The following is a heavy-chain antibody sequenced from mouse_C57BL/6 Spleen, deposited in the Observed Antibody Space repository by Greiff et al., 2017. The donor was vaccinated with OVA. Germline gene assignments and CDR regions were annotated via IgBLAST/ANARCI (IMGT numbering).Heavy chain of an antibody. Sequence: VQLQQPGAELVRPGSSVKLSCKASGYTFTSYWMDWVKQRPGQGLEWIGNIYPSDSETHYNQKFKDKATLTVDKSSSTAYMQLSSLTSEDSAVYYCARSGNWGFDYWGQGTTLTVSS. J-gene: IGHJ2*01. CDR2: IYPSDSET. D-gene: IGHD4-1*01. CDR1: GYTFTSYW. CDR3: ARSGNWGFDY. V-gene: IGHV1-61*01.